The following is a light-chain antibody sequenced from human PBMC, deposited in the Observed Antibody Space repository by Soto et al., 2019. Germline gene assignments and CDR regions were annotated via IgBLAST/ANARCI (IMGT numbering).Light chain of an antibody. CDR3: CSYAGSYTRV. J-gene: IGLJ3*02. V-gene: IGLV2-11*01. CDR1: SSDVGGYNY. Sequence: QSALTQPRSVSGSPGQSVTISCTGTSSDVGGYNYVSWYQQHPGKAPKLMIYDVSKRPSGVPDRFSGSKSGNTASLTISGLQAEDEADYYCCSYAGSYTRVFGGGTKVNVL. CDR2: DVS.